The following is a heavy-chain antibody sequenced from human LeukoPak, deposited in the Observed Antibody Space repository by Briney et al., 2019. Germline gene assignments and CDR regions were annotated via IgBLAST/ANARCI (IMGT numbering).Heavy chain of an antibody. CDR1: GFTFSNYA. J-gene: IGHJ4*02. D-gene: IGHD1-20*01. V-gene: IGHV3-23*01. Sequence: GGSLRLSCAASGFTFSNYATSWVRQAPGKGLEWVAGISGGGGITDYADSMKGRFTISRDNSKNTLYLQMNSLRAEDTAVHYCAKNPGYNWNYGYSDYWGQGTLVTVSS. CDR3: AKNPGYNWNYGYSDY. CDR2: ISGGGGIT.